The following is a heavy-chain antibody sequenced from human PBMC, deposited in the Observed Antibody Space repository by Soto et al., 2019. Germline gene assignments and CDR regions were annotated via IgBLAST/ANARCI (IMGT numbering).Heavy chain of an antibody. D-gene: IGHD3-3*02. CDR1: GGSISSSSYY. J-gene: IGHJ5*02. Sequence: SETLSLTCTVSGGSISSSSYYWGWIRQPPGKGLEWIGSIYYSGSTYYNPSLKSRVTISVDTSKNQFSPKLSSVTAADTAVYYCASPKIAFYNWFDPWGQGTLVTVSS. V-gene: IGHV4-39*01. CDR2: IYYSGST. CDR3: ASPKIAFYNWFDP.